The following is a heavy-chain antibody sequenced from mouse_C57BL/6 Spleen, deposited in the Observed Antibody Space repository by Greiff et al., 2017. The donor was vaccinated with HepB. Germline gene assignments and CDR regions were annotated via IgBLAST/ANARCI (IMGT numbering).Heavy chain of an antibody. J-gene: IGHJ3*01. CDR1: GFNIKDYY. V-gene: IGHV14-1*01. D-gene: IGHD2-2*01. Sequence: EVQLQQSGAELVRPGASVKLSCTASGFNIKDYYMHWVKQRPEQGLEWIGRIDPEDGDTEYATKFQGKATMTADTSSNPTYLQLSSLPSGDPAVYYCTTSDGYDGAWFAYWGQGTLVTVSA. CDR3: TTSDGYDGAWFAY. CDR2: IDPEDGDT.